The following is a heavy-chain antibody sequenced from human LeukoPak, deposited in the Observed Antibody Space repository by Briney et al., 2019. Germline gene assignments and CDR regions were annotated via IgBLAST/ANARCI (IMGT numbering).Heavy chain of an antibody. Sequence: PSETLSLTCTVSGGSISSGDYYWSWIRQPPGKGLEWIGYICYSGSTYYNPSLKSRVTISVDTSKNQFSLKLSSVTAADTAVYYCARVTGGSGSYYSPLHYYFDYWGQGTLVTVSS. D-gene: IGHD3-10*01. J-gene: IGHJ4*02. CDR2: ICYSGST. CDR1: GGSISSGDYY. V-gene: IGHV4-30-4*01. CDR3: ARVTGGSGSYYSPLHYYFDY.